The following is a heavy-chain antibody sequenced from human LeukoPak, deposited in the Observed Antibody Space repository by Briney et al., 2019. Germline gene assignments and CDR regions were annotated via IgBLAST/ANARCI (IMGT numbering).Heavy chain of an antibody. CDR1: GFTFTTST. V-gene: IGHV1-58*01. D-gene: IGHD3-16*01. CDR3: AADLYGPAFDY. CDR2: IVVGSGNT. J-gene: IGHJ4*02. Sequence: ASSKVFFKGSGFTFTTSTVQWVRQARGQRLEGIGWIVVGSGNTKYAQKFQERVTITRDMSTNTAYMELSSLRSEDPAVYYCAADLYGPAFDYWARGTLVTVSS.